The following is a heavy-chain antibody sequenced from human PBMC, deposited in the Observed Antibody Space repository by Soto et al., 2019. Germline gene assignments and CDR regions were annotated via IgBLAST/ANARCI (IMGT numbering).Heavy chain of an antibody. CDR2: IYHSGST. D-gene: IGHD5-18*01. V-gene: IGHV4-4*02. J-gene: IGHJ4*02. Sequence: QVQLQESGPGLVKPSGTLSLTCAVSGGSISSNNWWSWVRQPPGKVLEWSGKIYHSGSTNYNPSRKGRVTMSVDKSQSQFSLTLGSLTTADTAVYYCAGQVDTTYTYNYWGQGTLVTVSS. CDR3: AGQVDTTYTYNY. CDR1: GGSISSNNW.